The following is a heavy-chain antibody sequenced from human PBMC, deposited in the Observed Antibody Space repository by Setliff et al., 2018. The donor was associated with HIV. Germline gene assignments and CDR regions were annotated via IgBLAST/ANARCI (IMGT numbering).Heavy chain of an antibody. J-gene: IGHJ5*02. CDR1: GGTFSRLV. CDR2: IIPIYGTV. CDR3: ATSPRGAYYDILTGLPRGYFDP. V-gene: IGHV1-69*13. Sequence: ASVKVSCKASGGTFSRLVISWVRQAPGQGLEWMGGIIPIYGTVNYAQKFQGRVTITADESTTTAYMELSSLRSEDTAVYYCATSPRGAYYDILTGLPRGYFDPWGQGTQVTVSS. D-gene: IGHD3-9*01.